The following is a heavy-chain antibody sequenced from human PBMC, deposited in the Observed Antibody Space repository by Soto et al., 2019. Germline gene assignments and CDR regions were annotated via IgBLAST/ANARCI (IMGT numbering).Heavy chain of an antibody. CDR1: GGTFGSYA. CDR3: AREAPYCTSATCPKFYDMDV. J-gene: IGHJ6*02. CDR2: IIPILNSP. V-gene: IGHV1-69*01. D-gene: IGHD2-2*01. Sequence: QVQLVQSGAEVKKPGSAVKVSCKASGGTFGSYAITWVRRAPEQGLEWVGGIIPILNSPAYAQKFRARVVITADEITNTAYMELNSLRIDDTAVYYCAREAPYCTSATCPKFYDMDVWGQGTTVTVAS.